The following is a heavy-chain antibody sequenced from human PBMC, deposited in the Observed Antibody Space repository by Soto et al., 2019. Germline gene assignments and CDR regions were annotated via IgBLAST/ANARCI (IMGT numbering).Heavy chain of an antibody. CDR2: ISSSGGTT. CDR3: AKRGYDSSGRHARYFDY. J-gene: IGHJ4*02. D-gene: IGHD3-22*01. V-gene: IGHV3-23*01. CDR1: EFTFSNSA. Sequence: GGPLRHSCAASEFTFSNSAMSWVRKNPGKVLEWVSAISSSGGTTYYADSVKGRFTISRDNSKDTLYLQMNSLRAEDTAVYYCAKRGYDSSGRHARYFDYWGQGTLVTVSS.